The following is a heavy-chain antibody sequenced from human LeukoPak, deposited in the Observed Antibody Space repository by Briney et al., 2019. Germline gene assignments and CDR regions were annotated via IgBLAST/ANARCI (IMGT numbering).Heavy chain of an antibody. D-gene: IGHD2-2*01. CDR3: AKLEHNYCSSTSCYAMDY. CDR1: GFTFDDYT. Sequence: GGSLRLSCAASGFTFDDYTMHWVRQVPGKGPDWVSLISWDGGSTYYADSVKGRFTISRDNSKNTLYLQMNSLRAEDTAVYYCAKLEHNYCSSTSCYAMDYWGQGTLVTVSS. CDR2: ISWDGGST. J-gene: IGHJ4*02. V-gene: IGHV3-43*01.